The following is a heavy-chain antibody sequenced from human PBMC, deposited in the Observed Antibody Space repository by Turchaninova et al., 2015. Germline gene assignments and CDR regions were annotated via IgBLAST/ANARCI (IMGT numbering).Heavy chain of an antibody. J-gene: IGHJ4*02. CDR2: IYWDGDQ. V-gene: IGHV2-5*02. Sequence: QITLKASGPTLVKPTQTLTLTCTFSGFSLSTTGGGVGWIRQPPGKALEWLALIYWDGDQRYSPSLKSRLTITKDTSKNQVVLTMTNMDPVDTATYYCAHRPSSYGDFGIYFDSWGQGTLVTVSS. CDR1: GFSLSTTGGG. CDR3: AHRPSSYGDFGIYFDS. D-gene: IGHD4-17*01.